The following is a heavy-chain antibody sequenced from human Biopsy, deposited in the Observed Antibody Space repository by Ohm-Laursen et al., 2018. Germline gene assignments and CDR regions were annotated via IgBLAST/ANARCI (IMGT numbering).Heavy chain of an antibody. CDR2: VYTGGIT. J-gene: IGHJ5*02. CDR1: GGSIISYY. D-gene: IGHD3-3*01. CDR3: ARTPRDSFWSGSYKRGLWFDP. V-gene: IGHV4-59*01. Sequence: SETLSLTCSVSGGSIISYYWTWIRQPPGQGLEWIGHVYTGGITNYNPSLKSRVTISKDTSKNQFSLQVNSVTAADTAVYYCARTPRDSFWSGSYKRGLWFDPWGQGTLVIVSS.